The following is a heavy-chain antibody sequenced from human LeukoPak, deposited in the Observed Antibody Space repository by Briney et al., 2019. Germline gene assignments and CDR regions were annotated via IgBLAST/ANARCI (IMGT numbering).Heavy chain of an antibody. CDR2: ISGSGGST. CDR1: GFTFSSYA. J-gene: IGHJ4*02. Sequence: GGSLRLSCAASGFTFSSYAMSWVRQAPGKGLEWVSAISGSGGSTYYADSVKGRFTISRDNSKNTLYLQMNSLRAEDTAVYYCAKDPKYSTLYYFDYWGQGTLSPSPQ. CDR3: AKDPKYSTLYYFDY. D-gene: IGHD4-4*01. V-gene: IGHV3-23*01.